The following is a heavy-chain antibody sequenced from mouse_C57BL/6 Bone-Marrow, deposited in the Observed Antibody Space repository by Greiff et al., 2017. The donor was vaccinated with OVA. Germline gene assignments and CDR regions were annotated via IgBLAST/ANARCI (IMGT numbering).Heavy chain of an antibody. CDR3: AYYSNLFAY. Sequence: LVESGAELARPGASVKLSCKASGYTFTSYGISWVKQRTGQGLEWIGEIYPRSGNTYYNEKFKGKATLTADKSSSTAYMELRSLTSEDSTVYFCAYYSNLFAYWGQGTLVTVSA. J-gene: IGHJ3*01. V-gene: IGHV1-81*01. CDR2: IYPRSGNT. D-gene: IGHD2-5*01. CDR1: GYTFTSYG.